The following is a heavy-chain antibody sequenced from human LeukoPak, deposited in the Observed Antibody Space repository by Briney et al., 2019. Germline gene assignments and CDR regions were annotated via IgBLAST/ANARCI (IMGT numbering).Heavy chain of an antibody. CDR3: VRFPYYGDSHDDY. J-gene: IGHJ4*02. D-gene: IGHD4-17*01. V-gene: IGHV3-48*03. CDR1: GFTFSGYE. Sequence: GGSLRLSCAASGFTFSGYEMNWVRQAPGKGLEWVSYISSSGSTIYYADSVKGRFTISRDNAKNSLYLQMNSLRAEDTAVYYCVRFPYYGDSHDDYWGQGTLVTVSS. CDR2: ISSSGSTI.